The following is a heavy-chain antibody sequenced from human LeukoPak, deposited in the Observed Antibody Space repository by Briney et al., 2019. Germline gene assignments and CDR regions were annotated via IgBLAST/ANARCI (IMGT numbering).Heavy chain of an antibody. D-gene: IGHD3-9*01. V-gene: IGHV3-9*03. CDR2: ISRNSGSI. J-gene: IGHJ4*02. CDR3: AKGAYDILTGYFAY. CDR1: GFTFSTYA. Sequence: GGSLRLSCAASGFTFSTYAMHWVRQAPGKGLEWVSSISRNSGSIGFADSVRGRFTISRDNAKNSLYLQMNSLRAEDMALYYCAKGAYDILTGYFAYWGQGTLVTVSS.